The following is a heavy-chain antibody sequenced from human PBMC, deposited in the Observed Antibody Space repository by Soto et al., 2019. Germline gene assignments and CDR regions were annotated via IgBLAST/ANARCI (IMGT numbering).Heavy chain of an antibody. Sequence: QVQLVESGGGVVQPGRSLRLSCAASGFTFSLNVMHWFRTAPGKGLEWVAVISYDGSNKQYADSVKGRFTISRDNSKNTLFLQMNSLRAEDTAVYYCATDKWEFSVAFEIWVQGTMVTGSS. CDR1: GFTFSLNV. D-gene: IGHD1-26*01. V-gene: IGHV3-30*03. CDR3: ATDKWEFSVAFEI. J-gene: IGHJ3*02. CDR2: ISYDGSNK.